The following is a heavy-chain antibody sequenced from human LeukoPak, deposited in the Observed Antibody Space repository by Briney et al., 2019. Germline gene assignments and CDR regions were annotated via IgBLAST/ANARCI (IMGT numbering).Heavy chain of an antibody. V-gene: IGHV4-59*01. J-gene: IGHJ5*02. CDR3: ARVFRGAVTSNWFDP. CDR1: GGSINGYY. CDR2: ISDSGST. D-gene: IGHD4-17*01. Sequence: SETLSLTCTVSGGSINGYYWTWIRQPPGKGLEWIGYISDSGSTNYSPSLKSRVTVSVDSSNTEFSLRLNSVTAADTAVYYCARVFRGAVTSNWFDPWGQGTLVTVSS.